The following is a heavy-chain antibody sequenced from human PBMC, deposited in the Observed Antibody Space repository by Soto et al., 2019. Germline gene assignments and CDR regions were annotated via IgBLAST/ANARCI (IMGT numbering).Heavy chain of an antibody. CDR2: IYYNGST. V-gene: IGHV4-31*03. Sequence: QVQLQESGPGLVKPSQTLSLTCTVSGGSISSGDYYWSWIPQHPGKGLEWIGYIYYNGSTYYNPSLRSRVTISVDTSKNQFSLKLSSVTAADTAVYYCARWWSGSRQGFDPWGQGTLVTVSS. D-gene: IGHD3-3*01. CDR3: ARWWSGSRQGFDP. CDR1: GGSISSGDYY. J-gene: IGHJ5*02.